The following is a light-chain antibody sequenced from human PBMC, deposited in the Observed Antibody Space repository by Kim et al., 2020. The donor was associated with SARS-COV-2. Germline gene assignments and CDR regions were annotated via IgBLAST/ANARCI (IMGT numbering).Light chain of an antibody. CDR1: NIGSKS. CDR3: QVWDSSSDHWV. CDR2: YDS. J-gene: IGLJ3*02. Sequence: APGKTARITCGENNIGSKSVHWYQQKPGQAPVLVIYYDSDRPSGIPERFSGSNSGNTATLTISRVEAGDEADYYYQVWDSSSDHWVFGGGTQLTVL. V-gene: IGLV3-21*04.